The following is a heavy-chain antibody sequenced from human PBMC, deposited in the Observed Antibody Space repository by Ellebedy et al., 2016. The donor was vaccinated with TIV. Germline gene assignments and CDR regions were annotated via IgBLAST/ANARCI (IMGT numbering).Heavy chain of an antibody. CDR2: MYNSGSA. Sequence: MPGGSLRLSCTVSGGSISSYYYSWIRLPPGKGLEWIGYMYNSGSANYNPSLKSRVTISVDTSKNQFSLKLSSVTAADTAVYYCARRYYDSDGYAFDAFDMWGQGTMVTVSS. D-gene: IGHD3-22*01. CDR1: GGSISSYY. J-gene: IGHJ3*02. CDR3: ARRYYDSDGYAFDAFDM. V-gene: IGHV4-59*08.